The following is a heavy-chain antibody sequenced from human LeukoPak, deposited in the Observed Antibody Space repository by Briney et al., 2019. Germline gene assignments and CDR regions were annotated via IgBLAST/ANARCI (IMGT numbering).Heavy chain of an antibody. D-gene: IGHD3-9*01. CDR2: INPDGSVT. CDR1: GFTFSSYW. V-gene: IGHV3-74*01. CDR3: AKVPYYDILTGSYYFDY. Sequence: PGGSLRLSCAASGFTFSSYWMHWVRQAPGKGPVWFSHINPDGSVTDYADSVKGRFTISRDNAKNTLYLQMNSLRAEDTAVYYCAKVPYYDILTGSYYFDYWGQGTLVTVSS. J-gene: IGHJ4*02.